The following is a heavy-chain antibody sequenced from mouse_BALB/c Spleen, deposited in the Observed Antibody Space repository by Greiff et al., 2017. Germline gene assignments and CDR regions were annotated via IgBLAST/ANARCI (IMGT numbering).Heavy chain of an antibody. D-gene: IGHD2-3*01. Sequence: EVKVVESGGGLVKPGGSLKLSCAASGFTFSDYYMYWVRQTPEKRLEWVATISDGGSYTYYPDSVKGRFTISRDNAKNNLYLQMSSLKSEDTAMYYCARGLYDGYTFDYWGQGTTLTVSS. V-gene: IGHV5-4*02. CDR2: ISDGGSYT. J-gene: IGHJ2*01. CDR3: ARGLYDGYTFDY. CDR1: GFTFSDYY.